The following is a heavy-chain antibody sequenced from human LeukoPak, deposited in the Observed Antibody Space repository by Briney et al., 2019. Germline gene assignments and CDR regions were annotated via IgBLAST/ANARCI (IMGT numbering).Heavy chain of an antibody. Sequence: GESLQISCKGSGYSFTSYWIGWVRQMPGKGLEWMGIIYPGDSDTRYSPSFQGQVTISADKSISTAYLQWSSLKASDTAMYYCARAPRKLYSSSWYSFDYWGQGTLVTVSS. D-gene: IGHD6-13*01. V-gene: IGHV5-51*01. CDR3: ARAPRKLYSSSWYSFDY. J-gene: IGHJ4*02. CDR1: GYSFTSYW. CDR2: IYPGDSDT.